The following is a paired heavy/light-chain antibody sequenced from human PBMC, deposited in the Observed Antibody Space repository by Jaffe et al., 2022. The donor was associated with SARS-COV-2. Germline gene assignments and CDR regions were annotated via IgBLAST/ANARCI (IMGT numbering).Heavy chain of an antibody. D-gene: IGHD3-16*01. V-gene: IGHV4-39*01. CDR2: ISYSGTT. CDR1: GGSISNNLYH. Sequence: QLQLQESGPGLVKPSETLSLICTVSGGSISNNLYHWAWIRQPPGKALEWIGSISYSGTTYYTPSLKSRVAISVDKSKSQFSLEVHSVTAADTAVYFCARRGEFTATSDHAMDVWGKGITVTVSS. CDR3: ARRGEFTATSDHAMDV. J-gene: IGHJ6*03.
Light chain of an antibody. V-gene: IGLV2-8*01. CDR2: GVT. CDR3: TSYAGSNNFV. J-gene: IGLJ1*01. Sequence: QSALTQPPSASGSPGQSVTISCTGTSSDVGGYKYVSWYQQHPGKAPKLIIYGVTKRPSGVPDRFSASKSGNTASLTVSGLQAEDEADYYCTSYAGSNNFVFGTGTKVTVL. CDR1: SSDVGGYKY.